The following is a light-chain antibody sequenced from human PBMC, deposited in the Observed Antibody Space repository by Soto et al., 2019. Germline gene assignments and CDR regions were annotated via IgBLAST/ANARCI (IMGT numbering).Light chain of an antibody. Sequence: QSALTQPHSASASPGQSVTISCTGTSSDVGGYNYVSWYQQQSGKAPKLMIYEVSKRPSGVPDRFSGSKSDNTASLTVSGLQAEEQSDYYCSSYAGSNTVVFGGGTKVNVL. CDR1: SSDVGGYNY. CDR2: EVS. J-gene: IGLJ2*01. V-gene: IGLV2-8*01. CDR3: SSYAGSNTVV.